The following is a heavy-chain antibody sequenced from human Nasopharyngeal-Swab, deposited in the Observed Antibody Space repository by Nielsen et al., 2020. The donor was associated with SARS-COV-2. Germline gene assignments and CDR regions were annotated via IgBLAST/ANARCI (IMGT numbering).Heavy chain of an antibody. V-gene: IGHV4-39*01. J-gene: IGHJ4*02. CDR3: AILSSGWPRRFDY. CDR2: IYYSGSP. CDR1: GDSISSSSYY. Sequence: SETLSLTCTVSGDSISSSSYYWGWIRQPPGQELEWIGNIYYSGSPYYNPSLQSRVTISVDTSKNQFSLRLSSVTAADTAVYYCAILSSGWPRRFDYWGQGTLVTVSS. D-gene: IGHD6-19*01.